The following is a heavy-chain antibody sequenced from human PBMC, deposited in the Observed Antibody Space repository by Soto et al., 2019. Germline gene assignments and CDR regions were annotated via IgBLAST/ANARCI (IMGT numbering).Heavy chain of an antibody. CDR3: AKAYFVWSSEQPYYFDY. Sequence: GGSLRLSCSASGFSFSNCAMTWVRQGQGKGLEWVSGISGSGGRSYYADSVKGRFTISRDNSKSTLYLQMNSLRAEDTAVYYCAKAYFVWSSEQPYYFDYLGQGTLVTVSP. CDR2: ISGSGGRS. J-gene: IGHJ4*02. V-gene: IGHV3-23*01. D-gene: IGHD3-16*01. CDR1: GFSFSNCA.